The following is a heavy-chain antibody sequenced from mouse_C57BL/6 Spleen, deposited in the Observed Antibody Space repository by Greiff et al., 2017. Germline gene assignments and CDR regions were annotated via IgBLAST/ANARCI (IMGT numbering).Heavy chain of an antibody. CDR1: GFTFSSYA. Sequence: DVKLVESGGGLVKPGGSLKLSCAASGFTFSSYAMSWVRQTPEKRLEWVATISDGGSYTYYPDNVKGRFTISRDNAKNNLYLQMSHLKSEDTAMYYCASLYGNYSYAMDYWGQGTSVTVSS. CDR3: ASLYGNYSYAMDY. CDR2: ISDGGSYT. D-gene: IGHD2-1*01. J-gene: IGHJ4*01. V-gene: IGHV5-4*03.